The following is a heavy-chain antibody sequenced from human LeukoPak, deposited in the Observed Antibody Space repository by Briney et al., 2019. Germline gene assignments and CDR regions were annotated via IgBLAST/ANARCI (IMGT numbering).Heavy chain of an antibody. D-gene: IGHD3-10*01. Sequence: PSETLSLTCTFSGGSISSYSWSLVRQPPGRGLEWIGYIYFSGRTTYNPSFKTRLTMSLDTSKNQFSLKLNSVTAADTAVYYCAGDYGSGSYRFDYWGQGTLVTVSS. V-gene: IGHV4-59*12. CDR2: IYFSGRT. CDR1: GGSISSYS. J-gene: IGHJ4*02. CDR3: AGDYGSGSYRFDY.